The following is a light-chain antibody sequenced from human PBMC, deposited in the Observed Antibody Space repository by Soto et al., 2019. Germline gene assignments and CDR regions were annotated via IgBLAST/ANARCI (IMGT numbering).Light chain of an antibody. CDR3: TSYATSCTLV. J-gene: IGLJ1*01. CDR2: EVT. CDR1: SSDVGSFNR. V-gene: IGLV2-18*02. Sequence: QSALTQPPSVSGSPGQSVTISCTGTSSDVGSFNRVSWYQQPPGTAPRLIIYEVTDRPSGVPDHFSGSKSGNTASLTISGLQVEDEADYYCTSYATSCTLVFGTGTKLTVL.